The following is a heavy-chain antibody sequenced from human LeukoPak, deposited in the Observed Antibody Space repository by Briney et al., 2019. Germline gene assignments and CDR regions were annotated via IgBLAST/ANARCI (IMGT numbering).Heavy chain of an antibody. D-gene: IGHD3-10*01. CDR2: IYPGDSDT. Sequence: GESVQISCKGSGYSFTSYWMGWARQMPGKGLEGMGNIYPGDSDTRYSPSFQGQVTISADKSISTAYLQWSSLKASDTAMYYCARPLYGSGSYRGDYWGQGTLVTVSS. CDR3: ARPLYGSGSYRGDY. J-gene: IGHJ4*02. V-gene: IGHV5-51*01. CDR1: GYSFTSYW.